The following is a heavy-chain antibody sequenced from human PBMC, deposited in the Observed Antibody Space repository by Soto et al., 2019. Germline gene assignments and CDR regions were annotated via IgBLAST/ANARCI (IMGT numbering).Heavy chain of an antibody. J-gene: IGHJ6*02. V-gene: IGHV3-74*01. Sequence: WGSLRLSCAASGFTFSSYLMHWVRQAPGKGLVWVSRINSDGSSTSYADSVKGRFTISRDNAKNTLYLQMNSLRAEDTAVYYCAREGLSDSHQTYYYDSSGYAPGIYYYGMDVWGQGTTVTVSS. CDR3: AREGLSDSHQTYYYDSSGYAPGIYYYGMDV. D-gene: IGHD3-22*01. CDR2: INSDGSST. CDR1: GFTFSSYL.